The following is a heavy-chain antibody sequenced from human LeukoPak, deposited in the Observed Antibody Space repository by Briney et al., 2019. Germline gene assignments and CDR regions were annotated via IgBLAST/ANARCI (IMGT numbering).Heavy chain of an antibody. V-gene: IGHV1-8*01. CDR2: MNTNSGNT. Sequence: ASVKVSCKASGYTFTNYDINWVRQATGQGLEWMGWMNTNSGNTGYAQKFQGRVTMTRHTSISTAYMELSSLRSDDTAVYYCARVTGSIDYWGQGTLVTVSS. D-gene: IGHD1-26*01. J-gene: IGHJ4*02. CDR3: ARVTGSIDY. CDR1: GYTFTNYD.